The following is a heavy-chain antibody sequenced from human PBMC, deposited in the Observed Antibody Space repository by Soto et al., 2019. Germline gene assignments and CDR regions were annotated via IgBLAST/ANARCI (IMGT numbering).Heavy chain of an antibody. J-gene: IGHJ4*02. CDR2: INHSGST. Sequence: SETLSLTCAVYGGSFSGYYWSWIRQPPGKGLEWIGEINHSGSTNYNPSLKSRVTISVDTSKNQFSLKLSSVTAADTAVYYCARRRGYSYGSLDYWGQVTPVTV. CDR1: GGSFSGYY. V-gene: IGHV4-34*01. CDR3: ARRRGYSYGSLDY. D-gene: IGHD5-18*01.